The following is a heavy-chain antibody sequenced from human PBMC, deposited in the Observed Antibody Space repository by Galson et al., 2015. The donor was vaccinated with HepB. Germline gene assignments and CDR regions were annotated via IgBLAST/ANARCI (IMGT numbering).Heavy chain of an antibody. V-gene: IGHV1-2*02. Sequence: SVTVSCKASGSTFTGYYIHWVRQAPGQGLEWMGWINPNTSDTSYAQTFQGRVSMTRDTSINIAYMELSRLRSNDTALYYCARGIYDMSSYQYYYPMDVWGQGTTVAVSS. CDR2: INPNTSDT. CDR3: ARGIYDMSSYQYYYPMDV. D-gene: IGHD3-9*01. CDR1: GSTFTGYY. J-gene: IGHJ6*02.